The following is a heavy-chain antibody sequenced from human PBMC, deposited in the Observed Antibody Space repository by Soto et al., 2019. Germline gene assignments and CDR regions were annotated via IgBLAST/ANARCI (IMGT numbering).Heavy chain of an antibody. CDR1: GGSLSSSSYY. CDR2: IYYSGST. J-gene: IGHJ4*02. D-gene: IGHD3-16*02. Sequence: TETLSLTCTVSGGSLSSSSYYWSWLRQPPGKGQEWIEYIYYSGSTNYNPSLKSRVTISVDKSKNQFSLKLSSVTAADTAVYYCAREGGDYVWGSYRYNCFDYWGQGTLVTVSS. V-gene: IGHV4-61*01. CDR3: AREGGDYVWGSYRYNCFDY.